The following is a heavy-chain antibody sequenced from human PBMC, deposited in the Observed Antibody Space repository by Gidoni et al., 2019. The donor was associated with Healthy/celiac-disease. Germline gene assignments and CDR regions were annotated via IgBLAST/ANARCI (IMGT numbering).Heavy chain of an antibody. CDR1: GFTFSSYG. J-gene: IGHJ6*02. Sequence: QVQLVESGGGVVQPGRSLRPSCAASGFTFSSYGMHWVRQAPGKGLEWVAVISYDGSNKYYADSVKGRFTISRDNSKNTLYLQMNSLRAEDTAVYYCANRYSSTPAGYYYYGMDVWGQRTTVTVSS. V-gene: IGHV3-30*18. D-gene: IGHD6-13*01. CDR2: ISYDGSNK. CDR3: ANRYSSTPAGYYYYGMDV.